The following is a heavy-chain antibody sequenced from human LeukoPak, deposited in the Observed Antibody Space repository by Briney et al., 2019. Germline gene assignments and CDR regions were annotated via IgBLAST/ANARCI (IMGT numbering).Heavy chain of an antibody. J-gene: IGHJ5*02. D-gene: IGHD6-19*01. CDR2: ISSSGSTI. Sequence: PGGSLRLSCAASGFTFSSYEMNWVRQAPGKGLEWVSYISSSGSTIYYADSVKGRFTISRDNAKNSLYLQMNSLRAEDTALYYCAKESPVAGTFDPWGQGTLVTVSS. CDR3: AKESPVAGTFDP. V-gene: IGHV3-48*03. CDR1: GFTFSSYE.